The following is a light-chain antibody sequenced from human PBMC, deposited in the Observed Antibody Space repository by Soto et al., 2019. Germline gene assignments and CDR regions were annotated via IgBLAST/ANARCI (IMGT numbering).Light chain of an antibody. V-gene: IGKV3-11*01. CDR3: QQRSTWLT. Sequence: EILLTQSPATLSLSPGERATLSCRASQSVSSYLAWYQQKPGQAPRLLIYDASSRATGIPARFSGSGSGTDFTLTISSLEPEDFAFYYCQQRSTWLTFGGGTKVDIK. CDR2: DAS. CDR1: QSVSSY. J-gene: IGKJ4*01.